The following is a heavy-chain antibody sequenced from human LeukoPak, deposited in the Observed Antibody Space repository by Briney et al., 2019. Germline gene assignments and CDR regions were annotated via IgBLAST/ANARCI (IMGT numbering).Heavy chain of an antibody. Sequence: PSETLSLTCTVSGGSISYYYWSWIRQPPGKGLEWIGYIYYSGSTNYNPSLKSRVTISVDTSKNQFSLKLSSVTAADTAVYYCARGTWDCWGQGTLVTVSS. V-gene: IGHV4-59*01. CDR1: GGSISYYY. CDR3: ARGTWDC. J-gene: IGHJ4*02. CDR2: IYYSGST.